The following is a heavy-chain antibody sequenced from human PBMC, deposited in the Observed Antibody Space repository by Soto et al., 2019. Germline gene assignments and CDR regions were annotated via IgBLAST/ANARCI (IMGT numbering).Heavy chain of an antibody. CDR1: GGSISSNNYY. J-gene: IGHJ4*02. V-gene: IGHV4-39*01. D-gene: IGHD3-3*02. Sequence: QLQLHESGPGLVKPSETLSLTCSVSGGSISSNNYYWGWIRQPPGKGLGWIGNIYYNGFTYYNPSLKSRATISQDTSQNPFSPKLTSVTATDTAVYYCARQGHFLSCSGDFDYWGQGILVPVSS. CDR3: ARQGHFLSCSGDFDY. CDR2: IYYNGFT.